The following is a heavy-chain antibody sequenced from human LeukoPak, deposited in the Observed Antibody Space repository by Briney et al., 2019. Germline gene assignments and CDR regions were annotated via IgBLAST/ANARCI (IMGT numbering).Heavy chain of an antibody. CDR2: IYYSGST. D-gene: IGHD3-3*01. J-gene: IGHJ4*02. Sequence: PSETLSLTCTVAGDSISSYYWSWIRQPPGKGLEWIGYIYYSGSTNYNPSLKSRVTISVDTSKNQFSLKLSSVTAADTAVYYCARGGQEWNFWGQGTLVTVSS. CDR3: ARGGQEWNF. CDR1: GDSISSYY. V-gene: IGHV4-59*01.